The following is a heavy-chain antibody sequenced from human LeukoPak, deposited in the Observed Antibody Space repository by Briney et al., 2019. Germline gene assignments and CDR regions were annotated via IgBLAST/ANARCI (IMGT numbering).Heavy chain of an antibody. CDR1: GFTFSSYW. J-gene: IGHJ6*02. V-gene: IGHV3-7*01. Sequence: PGGSLRLSCAASGFTFSSYWMSWVRQAPGKGLEWVANIKQDGSEKYYVDSVKGRFTISRDNAKDSLYLQMNSLRAEDTAVYYCARGGVYPYYYGLDVWGQGTTVTVSS. D-gene: IGHD6-13*01. CDR2: IKQDGSEK. CDR3: ARGGVYPYYYGLDV.